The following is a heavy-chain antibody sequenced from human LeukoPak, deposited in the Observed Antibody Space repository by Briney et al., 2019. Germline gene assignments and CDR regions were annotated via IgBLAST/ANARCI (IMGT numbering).Heavy chain of an antibody. D-gene: IGHD3-10*01. J-gene: IGHJ4*02. V-gene: IGHV1-18*01. CDR3: ARSMVRAVTQVASDY. CDR2: ISTYNGNT. CDR1: GYTYSDYG. Sequence: ASVKVSCKASGYTYSDYGISWVRQAPGQGLEWMGWISTYNGNTIYAEKLQGRVTMTTDTSTSTAYMELRSLRSDDTAVYYCARSMVRAVTQVASDYWGQGTLVTVSS.